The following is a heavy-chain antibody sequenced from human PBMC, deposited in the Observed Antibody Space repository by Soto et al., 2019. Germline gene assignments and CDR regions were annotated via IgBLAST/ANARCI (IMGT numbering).Heavy chain of an antibody. CDR2: IGGYGHTT. V-gene: IGHV3-23*01. CDR3: VKGGPTVIYFDH. Sequence: EVQLLESGGGLVQPGGSLRLSCAASGFSFGSYAMTWVRQAPGKGLEWGSSIGGYGHTTHYAEFVQGRFIISRDDSEKTMDLQMNSLRVEDTAVYYCVKGGPTVIYFDHWGQGRLVSVSS. CDR1: GFSFGSYA. J-gene: IGHJ4*02. D-gene: IGHD4-17*01.